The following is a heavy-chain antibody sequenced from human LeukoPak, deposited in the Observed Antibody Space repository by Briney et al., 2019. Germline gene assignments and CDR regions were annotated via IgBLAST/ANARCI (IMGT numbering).Heavy chain of an antibody. V-gene: IGHV4-4*07. CDR2: IFTSGST. Sequence: SETLSLTCTVSGGSISNYYWSWIRQPAGKGLEWIGRIFTSGSTNYNPSLKSRVTMSLDTSKNQFSLKLTSVTAADTAVYYCAKVADTIFAWSSTINYMDVWGKGTTVTVSS. CDR1: GGSISNYY. J-gene: IGHJ6*03. CDR3: AKVADTIFAWSSTINYMDV. D-gene: IGHD3-3*01.